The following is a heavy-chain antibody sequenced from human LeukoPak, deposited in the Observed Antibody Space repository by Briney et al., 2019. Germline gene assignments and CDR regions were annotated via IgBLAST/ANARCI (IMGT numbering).Heavy chain of an antibody. Sequence: SETLSLTCTVSGGSISSYYWSWIRQPAGKGLEWIGRIYSSGGTNYNPSLKSRLTMSVDMSKNQFSLKLSSVTAADTAVYYCARGLGSAFDIWGQGTMVTVSS. V-gene: IGHV4-4*07. CDR1: GGSISSYY. CDR3: ARGLGSAFDI. CDR2: IYSSGGT. J-gene: IGHJ3*02. D-gene: IGHD2-15*01.